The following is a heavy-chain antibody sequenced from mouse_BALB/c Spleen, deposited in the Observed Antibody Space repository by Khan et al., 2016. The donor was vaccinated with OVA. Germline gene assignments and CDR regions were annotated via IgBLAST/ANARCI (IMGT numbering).Heavy chain of an antibody. CDR2: ISYSGST. V-gene: IGHV3-2*02. J-gene: IGHJ2*01. CDR1: GYSITSDYA. Sequence: EVQLVETGPGLVKPSQSLSLTCTVTGYSITSDYAWNWIRQFPGNKLEWMGYISYSGSTSYNPSLKSRISITRDTSKNQFFLQLNSVTTEDTATYYCARSIMANWGQGTTRTVSS. CDR3: ARSIMAN.